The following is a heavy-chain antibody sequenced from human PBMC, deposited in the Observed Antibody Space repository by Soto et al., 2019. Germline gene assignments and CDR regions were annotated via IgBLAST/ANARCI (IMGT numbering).Heavy chain of an antibody. V-gene: IGHV4-34*01. J-gene: IGHJ5*02. D-gene: IGHD6-13*01. CDR2: INHSGST. Sequence: SETLSLTCAVYGGSFSDHYWSWIRQPPGKGLEWIGEINHSGSTNYNPSFKSRVTISVDTSKNQFPLKLSSVTAADTAVYYCARGRRQQLVRSQYNWFDPWGQGTLVTVSS. CDR3: ARGRRQQLVRSQYNWFDP. CDR1: GGSFSDHY.